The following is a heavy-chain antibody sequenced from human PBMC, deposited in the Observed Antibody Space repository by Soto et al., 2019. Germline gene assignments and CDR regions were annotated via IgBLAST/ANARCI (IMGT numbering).Heavy chain of an antibody. CDR3: AKKVNSGPGSQYFDY. CDR1: GFTFSSYS. J-gene: IGHJ4*02. Sequence: GGSLRLSCAAPGFTFSSYSMSWVRQAPGKGLEWVSGFRTSGDGGTTYYADSVKGRFTISRDNSKNMLFLQMNSLRAEDTAIYYCAKKVNSGPGSQYFDYWGQGTLVTVSS. CDR2: FRTSGDGGTT. D-gene: IGHD3-10*01. V-gene: IGHV3-23*01.